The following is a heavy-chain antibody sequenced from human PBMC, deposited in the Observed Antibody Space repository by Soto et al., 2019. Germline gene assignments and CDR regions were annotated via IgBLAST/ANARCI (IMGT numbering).Heavy chain of an antibody. CDR2: ISSNGGST. V-gene: IGHV3-64D*06. Sequence: PGGSLRLSCSASGFTFSSYAMHWVRQAPGKGLEYVSAISSNGGSTYYADSVKGRFTISRDNSKNTLYLQMSSLRAEDTAVYYCVKDRRASWIQLWFWVYWGQGTLVPVSS. CDR1: GFTFSSYA. J-gene: IGHJ4*02. CDR3: VKDRRASWIQLWFWVY. D-gene: IGHD5-18*01.